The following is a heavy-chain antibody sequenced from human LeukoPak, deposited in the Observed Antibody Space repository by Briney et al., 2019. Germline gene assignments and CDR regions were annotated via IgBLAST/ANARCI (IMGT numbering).Heavy chain of an antibody. CDR2: IYYSGST. V-gene: IGHV4-59*01. CDR3: ARVNYDFWSGYLFPHYYYMDV. CDR1: GGSISSYY. J-gene: IGHJ6*03. D-gene: IGHD3-3*01. Sequence: PSETLSLTCTVSGGSISSYYWSWIRQPPGKGLEWIGYIYYSGSTNYNPSLKSRVTISVDTSKNQFSLKLSSVTAADTAVYYCARVNYDFWSGYLFPHYYYMDVWGKGTTVTVSS.